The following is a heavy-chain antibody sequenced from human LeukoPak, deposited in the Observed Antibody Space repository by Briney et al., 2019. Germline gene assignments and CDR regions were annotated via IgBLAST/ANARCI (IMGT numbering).Heavy chain of an antibody. Sequence: SETLSLTCTVPGGSISSYYWSWIRQPPGKGLEWIGYIYYSGSTNYNPSLKSRVTISVDTSKNQFSPKLSSVTAADTAVYYCARIGLDSSSWYAVFDYWGQGTLVTVSS. D-gene: IGHD6-13*01. CDR1: GGSISSYY. V-gene: IGHV4-59*01. J-gene: IGHJ4*02. CDR3: ARIGLDSSSWYAVFDY. CDR2: IYYSGST.